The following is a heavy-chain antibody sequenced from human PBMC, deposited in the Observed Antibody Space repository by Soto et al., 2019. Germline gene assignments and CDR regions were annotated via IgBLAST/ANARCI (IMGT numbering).Heavy chain of an antibody. J-gene: IGHJ6*02. V-gene: IGHV3-30*18. CDR3: AKDTSSRIHHYYGMDV. CDR2: ISYDGSNK. D-gene: IGHD2-15*01. Sequence: AGGSLRLSCAASGFTFSSYGMHWVRQAPGKGLEWVAVISYDGSNKYYADSVKGRFTISRDNSKNTLYLQMNSLRAEDTAVYYCAKDTSSRIHHYYGMDVWGQGTTVTVSS. CDR1: GFTFSSYG.